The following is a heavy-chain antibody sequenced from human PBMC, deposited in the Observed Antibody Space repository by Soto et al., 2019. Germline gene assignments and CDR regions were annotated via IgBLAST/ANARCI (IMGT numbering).Heavy chain of an antibody. CDR3: ARGWYNWNDETRGRPLNWFDP. D-gene: IGHD1-1*01. CDR2: IYYSGST. CDR1: GGSISSYY. Sequence: SETLSLTCTVSGGSISSYYWSWIRQPPGKGLEWIGYIYYSGSTNYNPSLKSRVTISVDTSKNQFSLKLSSVTAADTAVYYCARGWYNWNDETRGRPLNWFDPWGQGTLVTVSS. V-gene: IGHV4-59*01. J-gene: IGHJ5*02.